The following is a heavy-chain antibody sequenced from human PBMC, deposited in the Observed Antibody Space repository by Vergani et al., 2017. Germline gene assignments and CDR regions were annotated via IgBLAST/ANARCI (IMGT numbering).Heavy chain of an antibody. D-gene: IGHD2-15*01. J-gene: IGHJ4*02. V-gene: IGHV1-69*04. CDR2: IIPILGIA. CDR3: ARGGRVVVVAATLDY. Sequence: QVQLVQSGAEVKKPGSSVKVSCKASGGTFSSYAISWVRQAPGQGLEWMGRIIPILGIANYAQKFQGRVTITADKSTSTAYMELSSLRSDDTAVYYCARGGRVVVVAATLDYWGQGTLVTVSS. CDR1: GGTFSSYA.